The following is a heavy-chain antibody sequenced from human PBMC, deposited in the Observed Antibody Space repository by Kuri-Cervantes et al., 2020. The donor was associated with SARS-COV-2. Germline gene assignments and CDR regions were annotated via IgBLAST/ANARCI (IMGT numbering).Heavy chain of an antibody. J-gene: IGHJ4*02. CDR3: ARGDLYGDISLYYFDY. D-gene: IGHD4-17*01. V-gene: IGHV3-30*01. CDR2: ISYDGSNK. CDR1: GFTFSTYA. Sequence: GESLKISCAVSGFTFSTYAMHWVRQAPGKGLEWVAVISYDGSNKFYADSVKGRFTISRDNSKNTLYLQMNSLRTEDTAVYYCARGDLYGDISLYYFDYWGQGTLVTVSS.